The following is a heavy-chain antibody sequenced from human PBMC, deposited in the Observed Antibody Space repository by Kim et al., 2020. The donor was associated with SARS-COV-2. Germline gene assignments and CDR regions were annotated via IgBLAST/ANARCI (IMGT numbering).Heavy chain of an antibody. CDR1: GGSISSSSYY. Sequence: SETLSLTCTVSGGSISSSSYYWGWIRQPPGKGLEWIGSIYYSGSTYYNPSLKSRVTISVDTSKNQFSLKLSSVTAADTAVYYCAGEEVGGGSYYYYYGMDVWGQGTTVTVSS. D-gene: IGHD2-15*01. CDR2: IYYSGST. CDR3: AGEEVGGGSYYYYYGMDV. J-gene: IGHJ6*02. V-gene: IGHV4-39*01.